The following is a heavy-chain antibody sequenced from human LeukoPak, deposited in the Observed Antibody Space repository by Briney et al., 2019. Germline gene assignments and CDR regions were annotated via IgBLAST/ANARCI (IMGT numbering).Heavy chain of an antibody. Sequence: PGGSLRLSCAASGFTFSSYEMNWVRQAPGKGLEWVSYISSSGRIIYYADSVKGRFTISRDNAKNSLFLQMNSLRDEDTAVYYCASVDTAMVHFYGMDVWGQGTTVTVSS. CDR3: ASVDTAMVHFYGMDV. D-gene: IGHD5-18*01. CDR1: GFTFSSYE. CDR2: ISSSGRII. V-gene: IGHV3-48*03. J-gene: IGHJ6*02.